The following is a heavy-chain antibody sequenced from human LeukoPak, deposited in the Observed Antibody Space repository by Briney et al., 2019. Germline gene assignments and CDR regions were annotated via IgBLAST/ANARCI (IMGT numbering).Heavy chain of an antibody. J-gene: IGHJ6*03. CDR2: IYPGDSDT. CDR3: ARLFDSSGWYGSYYYMDV. D-gene: IGHD6-19*01. Sequence: GESLKISCKGSGYSFTSYWIGWVRQMPGKGLEWMGIIYPGDSDTRYSPSFQGQVTISADKSISTAYLQWCSLKASDTAMYYCARLFDSSGWYGSYYYMDVWGKGTTVTVSS. CDR1: GYSFTSYW. V-gene: IGHV5-51*01.